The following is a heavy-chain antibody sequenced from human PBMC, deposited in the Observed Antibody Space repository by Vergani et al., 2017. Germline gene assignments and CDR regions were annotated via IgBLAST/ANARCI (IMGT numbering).Heavy chain of an antibody. CDR1: GFTFSTYA. CDR2: LTGGGGST. CDR3: VKDAGSYENFFDS. Sequence: EVQLLESGGSLKQPGGSVRLSCAASGFTFSTYAMHWVRQAPGKGLEWVSALTGGGGSTYYADSFKGRFIISRDNSRDTLYLQMNSLRPEDTVSDYCVKDAGSYENFFDSWGQGTLVTVSS. J-gene: IGHJ4*02. V-gene: IGHV3-23*01. D-gene: IGHD1-26*01.